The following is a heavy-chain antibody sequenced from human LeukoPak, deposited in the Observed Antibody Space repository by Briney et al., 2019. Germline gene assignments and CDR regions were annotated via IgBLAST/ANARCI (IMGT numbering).Heavy chain of an antibody. CDR1: GGSFSGYY. CDR3: ARGRRSVLLWFGESPRWFDP. J-gene: IGHJ5*02. Sequence: SETLSLTCAVYGGSFSGYYWSWIRQPPGKGLEWIGEINHSGSTNYNPSLKSRVTISVDTSKNQFSLKLSSVTAADTAVYYCARGRRSVLLWFGESPRWFDPWGQGTLVTVFS. V-gene: IGHV4-34*01. CDR2: INHSGST. D-gene: IGHD3-10*01.